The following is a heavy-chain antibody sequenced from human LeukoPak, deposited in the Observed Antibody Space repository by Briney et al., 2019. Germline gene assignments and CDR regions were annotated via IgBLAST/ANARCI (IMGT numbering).Heavy chain of an antibody. Sequence: GGSLRLSCEASGFTFSSYAMSWVRQAPGKGLEWVSAIRGSGGSTYYADSVKGRFTISRDNAKSTLYLQMNNLRGQDTAVYYCAKALRVWGVIITFRGTNNFFDYWGQGTLVTVSS. J-gene: IGHJ4*02. V-gene: IGHV3-23*01. CDR2: IRGSGGST. D-gene: IGHD3-10*01. CDR3: AKALRVWGVIITFRGTNNFFDY. CDR1: GFTFSSYA.